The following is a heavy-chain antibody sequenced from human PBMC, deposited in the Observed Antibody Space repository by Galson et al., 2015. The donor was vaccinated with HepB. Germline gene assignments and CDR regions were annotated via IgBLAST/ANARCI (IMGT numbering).Heavy chain of an antibody. D-gene: IGHD6-6*01. CDR2: IRSQTNNHAT. CDR3: TTSTSSGEVY. V-gene: IGHV3-73*01. Sequence: SLRLSCAASGFTFSASAIYWVRQASGKGLEWVGRIRSQTNNHATAYAASVKGRFTISRDDSKNTAYLQMTSLKTEDTAVYFWTTSTSSGEVYWGQGTLVTVSS. CDR1: GFTFSASA. J-gene: IGHJ4*02.